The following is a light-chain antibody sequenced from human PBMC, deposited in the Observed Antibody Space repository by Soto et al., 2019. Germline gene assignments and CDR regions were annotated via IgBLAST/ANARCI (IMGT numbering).Light chain of an antibody. V-gene: IGLV2-14*01. CDR3: SSYTSSSTLV. CDR2: EVS. CDR1: SSDIGAYNS. Sequence: QSALTQPASVSGSPGQSITISCTGTSSDIGAYNSVSWYQQYPGRAPKLMIYEVSNRPSGVSVRFSASKSGNTASLTISGLQAEDEADYYCSSYTSSSTLVFGTATKLTVL. J-gene: IGLJ1*01.